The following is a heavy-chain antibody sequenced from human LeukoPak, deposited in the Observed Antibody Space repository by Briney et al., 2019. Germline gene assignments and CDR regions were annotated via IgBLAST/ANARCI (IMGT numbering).Heavy chain of an antibody. D-gene: IGHD2-21*02. CDR2: IYYSGST. Sequence: PSETLSLTCTVSGGSISSSSYYWGWIRQPPGKGLEWIGSIYYSGSTYYNPSLKSRVTISVDTSKNQFSLKLSSVTAADTAVYYCASMVVTAIAFDPWGQGTLVTVSS. CDR1: GGSISSSSYY. CDR3: ASMVVTAIAFDP. V-gene: IGHV4-39*01. J-gene: IGHJ5*02.